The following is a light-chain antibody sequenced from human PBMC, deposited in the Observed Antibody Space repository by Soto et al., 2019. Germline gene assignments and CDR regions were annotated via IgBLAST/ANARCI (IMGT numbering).Light chain of an antibody. J-gene: IGKJ1*01. CDR1: QSIGTW. CDR3: QQYTNTNNPWM. V-gene: IGKV1-5*01. Sequence: DIQVTQSPSTLSASVGDRVTITCGASQSIGTWLAWYQQKPGKAPKLLVYDASTLQSGVASRFSGSGSGTEFTLIISGLQPDDSATYYCQQYTNTNNPWMFGQGTKVDI. CDR2: DAS.